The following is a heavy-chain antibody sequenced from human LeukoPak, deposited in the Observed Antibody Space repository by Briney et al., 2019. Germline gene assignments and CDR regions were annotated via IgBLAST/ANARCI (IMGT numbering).Heavy chain of an antibody. J-gene: IGHJ4*02. Sequence: PSETLSLTCTVSVDSISGYYWSWIRQPPGKGLEWIGYMYYSGNTNYNPSLKSRLTTSLDTSKNQFSLKLSSVTAADTAVYYCARGKYYFDCWGQGTLVTVSS. CDR1: VDSISGYY. V-gene: IGHV4-59*01. CDR3: ARGKYYFDC. CDR2: MYYSGNT.